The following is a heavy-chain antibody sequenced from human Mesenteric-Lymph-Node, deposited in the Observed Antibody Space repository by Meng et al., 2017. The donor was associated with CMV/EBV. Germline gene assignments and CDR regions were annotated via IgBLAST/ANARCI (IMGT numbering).Heavy chain of an antibody. CDR1: GFTFSNYA. J-gene: IGHJ4*02. D-gene: IGHD2-2*01. Sequence: GESLKISCAASGFTFSNYAMNWVRQAPGKGLEWVANIKQDGSEKYYVDSVKGRFTISRDNAKNSLYLQMNSLRAEDTAVYYCARSTPDLYQLLPFDYWGQGTLVTVSS. V-gene: IGHV3-7*01. CDR3: ARSTPDLYQLLPFDY. CDR2: IKQDGSEK.